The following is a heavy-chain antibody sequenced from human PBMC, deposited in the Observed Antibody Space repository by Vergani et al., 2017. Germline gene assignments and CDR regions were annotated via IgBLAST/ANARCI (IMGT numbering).Heavy chain of an antibody. CDR1: GYSFTSYW. J-gene: IGHJ4*02. CDR2: IYPGDSDT. D-gene: IGHD4-17*01. CDR3: ARHTRDYGDKSRVGDY. Sequence: EVQLVQSGAEVKKPGESLKISCKGSGYSFTSYWLGWVRQMPGKGLEWMVIIYPGDSDTRYSPSFQGQVTISADKSISTAYLQWSSLKASNTAMYYWARHTRDYGDKSRVGDYWGQGSLVTVSS. V-gene: IGHV5-51*01.